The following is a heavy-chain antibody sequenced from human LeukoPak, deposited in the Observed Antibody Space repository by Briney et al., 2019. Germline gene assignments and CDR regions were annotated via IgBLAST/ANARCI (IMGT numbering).Heavy chain of an antibody. CDR1: GDILRTYA. CDR3: ARSKLPAALIDAFHF. D-gene: IGHD2-2*01. J-gene: IGHJ3*01. CDR2: IIPLFGTA. Sequence: ASVKVSCKAPGDILRTYALSWVRQVPGQGLEWMGGIIPLFGTANYAQRFQGRLTISTDDSTTTAYMELSSLTSGDTAVYYCARSKLPAALIDAFHFWGQGTLVTVSS. V-gene: IGHV1-69*05.